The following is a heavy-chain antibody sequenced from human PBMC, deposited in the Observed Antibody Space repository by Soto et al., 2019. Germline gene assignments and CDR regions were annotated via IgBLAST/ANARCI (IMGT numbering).Heavy chain of an antibody. CDR2: INHSGST. J-gene: IGHJ4*02. CDR1: GGSFSGYY. D-gene: IGHD4-17*01. Sequence: SDTLSLTCAVYGGSFSGYYWSWIRQPPGKGLEWIGEINHSGSTNYNPSLKSRVTISVDTSKNQFSLKLSSVTAADTAVYYCASGDYGDAYIDYWGQGPLVNGSS. V-gene: IGHV4-34*01. CDR3: ASGDYGDAYIDY.